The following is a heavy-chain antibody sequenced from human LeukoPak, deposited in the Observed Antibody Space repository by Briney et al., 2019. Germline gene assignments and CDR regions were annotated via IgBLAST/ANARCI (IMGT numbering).Heavy chain of an antibody. CDR1: GYTFIDYY. D-gene: IGHD3-16*01. J-gene: IGHJ4*02. Sequence: ASVKVSFKASGYTFIDYYMHWVRQAPGQGLEWMGWLNPKNGDTNYAQKFQGRVSMTRDASVSTAYMELSRLRSDDTAVYYCARAGTVMLLDYWGQGTLVTVSS. CDR2: LNPKNGDT. V-gene: IGHV1-2*02. CDR3: ARAGTVMLLDY.